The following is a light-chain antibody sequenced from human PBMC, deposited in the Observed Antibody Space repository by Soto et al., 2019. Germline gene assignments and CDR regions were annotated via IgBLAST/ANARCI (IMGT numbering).Light chain of an antibody. CDR1: QVITND. CDR2: AAS. J-gene: IGKJ4*01. V-gene: IGKV1-17*01. CDR3: QQVKSYPST. Sequence: IQMTQSPSSLSASVGDRVTITCRASQVITNDLGWYQQKPGKAPRRLIYAASSLQSGVPSRFSGSGSGTEFTLTISSLQPEDFATYFCQQVKSYPSTFGGGTKVDIK.